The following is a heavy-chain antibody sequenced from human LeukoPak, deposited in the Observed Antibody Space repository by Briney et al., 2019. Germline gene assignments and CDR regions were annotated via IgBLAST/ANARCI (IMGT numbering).Heavy chain of an antibody. V-gene: IGHV4-4*02. CDR3: ARDLGTAGRPNDN. CDR1: GGPISSNNW. D-gene: IGHD2-21*02. Sequence: PSGTLSLTCAVSGGPISSNNWWNWVRQPPGKELEWIGEMYHSGSINYNPSLKSRVTISVDKSKNQFSLKLTSVTAADTAVYFCARDLGTAGRPNDNWGQGTLVTVSS. J-gene: IGHJ4*02. CDR2: MYHSGSI.